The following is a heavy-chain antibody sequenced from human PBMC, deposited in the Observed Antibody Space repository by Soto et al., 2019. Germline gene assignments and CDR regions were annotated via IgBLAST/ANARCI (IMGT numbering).Heavy chain of an antibody. V-gene: IGHV3-74*01. D-gene: IGHD6-19*01. CDR1: GFTFSSYW. J-gene: IGHJ4*02. Sequence: EVQLVESGGGLVQPGGSLSLSCAASGFTFSSYWMYWVRQAPGKGLVWVSRTNSDGSDTSYADSVKGRFTISRDNAKNTLYLQMNSLRAEDTAVYYCARDRGWSLFDYWGQGTLVTVSS. CDR2: TNSDGSDT. CDR3: ARDRGWSLFDY.